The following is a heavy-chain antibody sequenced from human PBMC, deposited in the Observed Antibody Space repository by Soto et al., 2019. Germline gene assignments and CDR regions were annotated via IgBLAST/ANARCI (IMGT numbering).Heavy chain of an antibody. CDR2: ISYDGSNK. D-gene: IGHD3-22*01. Sequence: GGSLRLSCAASGFTFSSYGMHWVRQAPGKGLEWVAVISYDGSNKYYADSVKGRFTISRDNSKNTLYLQMNSLRAEDTAVYYCAKDPRSGYYREYQYNCSDPWGQGTPVTVSS. CDR1: GFTFSSYG. V-gene: IGHV3-30*18. J-gene: IGHJ5*02. CDR3: AKDPRSGYYREYQYNCSDP.